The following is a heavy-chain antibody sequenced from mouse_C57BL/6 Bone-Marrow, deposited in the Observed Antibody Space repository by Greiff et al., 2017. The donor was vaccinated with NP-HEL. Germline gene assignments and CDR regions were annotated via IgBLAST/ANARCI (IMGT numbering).Heavy chain of an antibody. J-gene: IGHJ4*01. CDR2: IYPGNSDT. V-gene: IGHV1-5*01. CDR1: GYTFTSYW. D-gene: IGHD1-1*02. Sequence: VQLQQSGTVLARPGASVKMSCKTSGYTFTSYWMHWVKQRPGQGLEWIGAIYPGNSDTSYNQKFKGKAKLTADTSASTAYMELSSLTNEDSAVYYCTRGSRYAMDYWGQGTSVTVSS. CDR3: TRGSRYAMDY.